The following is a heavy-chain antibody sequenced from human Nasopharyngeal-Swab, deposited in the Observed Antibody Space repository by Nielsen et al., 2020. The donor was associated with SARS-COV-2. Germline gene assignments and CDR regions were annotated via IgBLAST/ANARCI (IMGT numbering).Heavy chain of an antibody. CDR3: ARVAGASGYDFSG. J-gene: IGHJ4*02. Sequence: SVKVSCKASGGTFSSYAISWVRQAPGQGLEWMGGIIPIFGTANYAQKFQGSVTITADESTSTAYMELSSLRSEDTAVYYCARVAGASGYDFSGWGQGTLVTVSS. D-gene: IGHD5-12*01. CDR2: IIPIFGTA. V-gene: IGHV1-69*13. CDR1: GGTFSSYA.